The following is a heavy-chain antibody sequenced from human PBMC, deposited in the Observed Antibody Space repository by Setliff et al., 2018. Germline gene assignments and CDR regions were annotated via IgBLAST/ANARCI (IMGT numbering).Heavy chain of an antibody. CDR3: ARPSKYYDILTGYYHNWFDP. J-gene: IGHJ5*02. Sequence: SETLSLTCAVYGGSFSDSYWSWIRQPPGKGLEWIGDINYLGNTNYNPSLKTRVTISVDTSKNQFSLNLNSVTAADTAVYYCARPSKYYDILTGYYHNWFDPWGQGTLVTVSS. D-gene: IGHD3-9*01. CDR2: INYLGNT. CDR1: GGSFSDSY. V-gene: IGHV4-34*01.